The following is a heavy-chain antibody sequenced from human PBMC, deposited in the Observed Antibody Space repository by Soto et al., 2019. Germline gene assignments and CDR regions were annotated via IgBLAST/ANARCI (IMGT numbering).Heavy chain of an antibody. CDR3: ATQVSGWPSFLDY. CDR1: GFTFSSYA. J-gene: IGHJ4*02. D-gene: IGHD6-19*01. V-gene: IGHV3-23*01. Sequence: SLRLSCAASGFTFSSYAMSWVRQAPGKGLEWVSAISGSGGSTYYADSVKGRFTISRDNSKNTLYLQMNSLRAEDTAVYYCATQVSGWPSFLDYWGQGTLVTVSS. CDR2: ISGSGGST.